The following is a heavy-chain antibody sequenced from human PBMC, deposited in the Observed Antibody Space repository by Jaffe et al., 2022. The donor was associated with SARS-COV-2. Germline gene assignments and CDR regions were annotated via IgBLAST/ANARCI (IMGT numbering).Heavy chain of an antibody. CDR1: GFTFSNYG. V-gene: IGHV3-30*18. J-gene: IGHJ6*02. CDR3: AKDSADLLTGGFGYYYYGMDV. CDR2: ISYDGSNK. D-gene: IGHD3-9*01. Sequence: QVQLVESGGGVVQPGRSLRLSCAASGFTFSNYGIHWVRQAPGKGLEWVAVISYDGSNKYYADSVKGRFTMSRDNSKNTLYLRMNSLRAEDTAVYYCAKDSADLLTGGFGYYYYGMDVWGQGTTVTVSS.